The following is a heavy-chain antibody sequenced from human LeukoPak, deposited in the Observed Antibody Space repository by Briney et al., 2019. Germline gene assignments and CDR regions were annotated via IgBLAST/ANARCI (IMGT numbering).Heavy chain of an antibody. J-gene: IGHJ4*02. CDR3: ATGYSAWSFGY. D-gene: IGHD6-19*01. CDR1: GVTFSSYA. Sequence: PGRSLGLSCAASGVTFSSYAMYWVRQAPGKGLDWVAVISYDGSNKYYADSVKGRFTISRDNSKNTLYLQMNSLRAEDTAMYFCATGYSAWSFGYWGQGTLVTVSS. CDR2: ISYDGSNK. V-gene: IGHV3-30-3*01.